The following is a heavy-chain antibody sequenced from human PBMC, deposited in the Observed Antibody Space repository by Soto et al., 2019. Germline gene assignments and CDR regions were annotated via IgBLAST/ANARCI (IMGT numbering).Heavy chain of an antibody. CDR1: GGTFSSYT. CDR3: ARDAFHCSRTSCFTHPYDY. J-gene: IGHJ4*02. Sequence: QVQLVQSGAEVKKPGSSVKVSCKASGGTFSSYTISWVRQAPGQGLEWMGRIIPILGIANYAQKFQGRVTITADKSTSTAYMELSSLRSEDTAVYYCARDAFHCSRTSCFTHPYDYWGQGTLVTVSS. V-gene: IGHV1-69*08. D-gene: IGHD2-2*01. CDR2: IIPILGIA.